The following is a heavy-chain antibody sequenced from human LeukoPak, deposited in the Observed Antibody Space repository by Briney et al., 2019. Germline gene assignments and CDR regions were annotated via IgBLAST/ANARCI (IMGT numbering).Heavy chain of an antibody. V-gene: IGHV1-2*02. CDR2: INPNSGDT. CDR1: GYTLTAYY. D-gene: IGHD1-7*01. J-gene: IGHJ4*02. CDR3: ARGGQLGTWNYISFDY. Sequence: GASVKVSCKASGYTLTAYYMHWVRQAPGQGLEWMGWINPNSGDTKYAQKFQGMVTMTSDTSITTAYMDLSGLRSDDTAVYYCARGGQLGTWNYISFDYWGQGTLVTVSS.